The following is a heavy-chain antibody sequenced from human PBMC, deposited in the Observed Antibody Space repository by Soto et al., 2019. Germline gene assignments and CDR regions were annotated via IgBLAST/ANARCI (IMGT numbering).Heavy chain of an antibody. CDR1: GYTFSDFD. Sequence: QAHLEQSGAELKRPGASVKVSCKASGYTFSDFDINWLRQASGQGPEWMGWMNAKGGDTFFAQRFQGKFNMTWDTSLSTAYMEVGSLTSDDTAIYYCARGNPFNYAGFDVWGQGTTVAVSS. CDR3: ARGNPFNYAGFDV. D-gene: IGHD3-16*01. CDR2: MNAKGGDT. V-gene: IGHV1-8*01. J-gene: IGHJ6*02.